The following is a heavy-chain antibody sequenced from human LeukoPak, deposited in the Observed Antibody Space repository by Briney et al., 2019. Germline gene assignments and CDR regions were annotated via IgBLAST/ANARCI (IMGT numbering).Heavy chain of an antibody. CDR3: AKTRAGNSSGRDPGWPMDY. D-gene: IGHD3-22*01. CDR2: ISGSGGIT. J-gene: IGHJ4*02. Sequence: GGSLRLSCAASGFTFSSYAMSWVRQAPGKGLEWVSGISGSGGITYFADSVKGRFTISRDNSKNTVCLQINSLRAEDTALYYCAKTRAGNSSGRDPGWPMDYWGQGTLVTVSS. V-gene: IGHV3-23*01. CDR1: GFTFSSYA.